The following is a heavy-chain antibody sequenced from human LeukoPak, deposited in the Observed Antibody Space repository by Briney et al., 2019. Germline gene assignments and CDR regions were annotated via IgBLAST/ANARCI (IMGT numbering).Heavy chain of an antibody. CDR1: GFTVSSNY. CDR2: IYSGGST. Sequence: GGSLRLSCAASGFTVSSNYMSWVRQAPGKGLEWVSVIYSGGSTYYADSVKGRFTISRDNSKNTLYLQMNSLRAEDTAVYYCAKDLSGYSGCNWGQGTLVTVSS. V-gene: IGHV3-53*01. J-gene: IGHJ4*02. D-gene: IGHD5-12*01. CDR3: AKDLSGYSGCN.